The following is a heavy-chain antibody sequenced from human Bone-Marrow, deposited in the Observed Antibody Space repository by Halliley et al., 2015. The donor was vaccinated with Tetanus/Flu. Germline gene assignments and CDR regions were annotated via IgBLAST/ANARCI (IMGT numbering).Heavy chain of an antibody. V-gene: IGHV1-69*18. CDR3: ASASKGDDDGV. CDR1: GGTFNTYA. Sequence: QLVQSGPEVKKPGSSVKVSCKASGGTFNTYAIGWVRQAPGQGLEWMGKIIPIFGTANYAQKFQGRLTITADESRSIAYMELSSLRAEDAAVYFCASASKGDDDGVWGQGTLVTVSS. J-gene: IGHJ4*02. D-gene: IGHD3-16*01. CDR2: IIPIFGTA.